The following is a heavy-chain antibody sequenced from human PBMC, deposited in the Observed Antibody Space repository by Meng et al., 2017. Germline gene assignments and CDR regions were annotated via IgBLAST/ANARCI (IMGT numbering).Heavy chain of an antibody. CDR1: GFTFSSYA. J-gene: IGHJ3*02. Sequence: GESLKISCAASGFTFSSYAMHWVRQAPGKGLEWVAVISYDGSNKYYADSVKGRFTISRDNSKNTLYLQMNSLRAEDTAVYYCARPILGYCSGGSCYETLNAFDIWGQGTMVTV. D-gene: IGHD2-15*01. CDR2: ISYDGSNK. CDR3: ARPILGYCSGGSCYETLNAFDI. V-gene: IGHV3-30*01.